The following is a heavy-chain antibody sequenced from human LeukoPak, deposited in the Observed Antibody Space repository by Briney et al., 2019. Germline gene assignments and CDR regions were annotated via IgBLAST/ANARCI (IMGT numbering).Heavy chain of an antibody. CDR3: ARLYCSSTSCYTNFGAFDI. D-gene: IGHD2-2*01. V-gene: IGHV1-69*13. CDR1: GGTFSSYA. J-gene: IGHJ3*02. CDR2: IIPIFGTA. Sequence: ASLKVSCKASGGTFSSYAISWVRQAPGQGLEWMGGIIPIFGTANYAQKFQGRVTITADESTSTAYMELSSLRSEDTAVYYCARLYCSSTSCYTNFGAFDIWAKGQWSPSLQ.